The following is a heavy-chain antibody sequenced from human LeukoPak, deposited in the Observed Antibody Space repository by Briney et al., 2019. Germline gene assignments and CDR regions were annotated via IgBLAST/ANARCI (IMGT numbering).Heavy chain of an antibody. CDR1: GDSLSSSYYY. Sequence: PSETLSLTCTVSGDSLSSSYYYWGWIRKPPGKGLDWIGSIHSSGSTDYNPSLKSRVTIPVDTSKNQFSLKLTSVTAADAAVYYCARHGRAYCGGDCYGGVDYWGRGALVTVSS. CDR3: ARHGRAYCGGDCYGGVDY. D-gene: IGHD2-21*01. J-gene: IGHJ4*02. V-gene: IGHV4-39*01. CDR2: IHSSGST.